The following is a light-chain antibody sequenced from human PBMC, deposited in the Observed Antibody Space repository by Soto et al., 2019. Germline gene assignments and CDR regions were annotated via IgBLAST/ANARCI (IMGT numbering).Light chain of an antibody. J-gene: IGLJ3*02. CDR3: AAWDDSLSWV. Sequence: QFVLTQPPSASGTPGQRVTISCSGSSSNIGSNTVNWYQQLPGTAPKHLIFSNNQRPSGVPDRFSGSKSGTSASLAISGLQPEDEADYYCAAWDDSLSWVFGGGTQLTVL. V-gene: IGLV1-44*01. CDR1: SSNIGSNT. CDR2: SNN.